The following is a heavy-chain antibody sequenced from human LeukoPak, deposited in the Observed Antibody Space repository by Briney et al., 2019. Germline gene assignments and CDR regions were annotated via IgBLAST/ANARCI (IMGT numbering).Heavy chain of an antibody. CDR1: GYSFTSNW. J-gene: IGHJ4*02. CDR2: IYPGDSDS. V-gene: IGHV5-51*01. CDR3: ARDGFNNGWSFDY. Sequence: GESLKISCKGSGYSFTSNWIGWVRQMPGKGLEWMGIIYPGDSDSRYSPSFQGQVTISADKSISTAYLQWSSLKASDTAMYYCARDGFNNGWSFDYWGQGTLVTVSS. D-gene: IGHD6-25*01.